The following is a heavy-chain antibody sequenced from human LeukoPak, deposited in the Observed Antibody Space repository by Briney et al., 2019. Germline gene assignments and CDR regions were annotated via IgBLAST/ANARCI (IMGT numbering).Heavy chain of an antibody. D-gene: IGHD5-18*01. CDR2: IYSDEST. J-gene: IGHJ6*02. CDR1: GLTVSGNC. V-gene: IGHV3-66*01. Sequence: PGGSLRLSCAASGLTVSGNCMSWVRQAPGKGLECVSVIYSDESTYYADSVKGRFTISRDNAKNSPYLQMNSLRAEDTAVYYCARSGFTWIQHPYAMDVWGPGTTVTVSS. CDR3: ARSGFTWIQHPYAMDV.